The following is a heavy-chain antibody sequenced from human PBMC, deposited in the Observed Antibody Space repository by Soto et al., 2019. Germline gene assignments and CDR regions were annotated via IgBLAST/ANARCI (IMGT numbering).Heavy chain of an antibody. CDR2: IYATGTT. V-gene: IGHV4-4*07. D-gene: IGHD1-1*01. CDR3: VRDGTKTLRDWFDP. Sequence: SETLSLTCTVSGASISGFYWSWIRKSAGKGLEWIGSIYATGTTDYNPSLKSRVMMSADTSKKQFSLKLRSVTAADTAVYYCVRDGTKTLRDWFDPWGQGISVTVSS. J-gene: IGHJ5*02. CDR1: GASISGFY.